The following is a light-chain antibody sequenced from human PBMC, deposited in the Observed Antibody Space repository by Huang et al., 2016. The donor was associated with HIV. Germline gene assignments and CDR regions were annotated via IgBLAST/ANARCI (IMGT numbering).Light chain of an antibody. V-gene: IGKV1-12*01. CDR2: AAS. Sequence: DIQMTQSPSSGSASVGDRVTITCRASQGINSWLAWYQQKPGNAPKLLIYAASSLQSGVPSRFSGSGSGTDFTLTISSLEPEDFATYYCQQANSFPYTYGQGTKLEIK. CDR3: QQANSFPYT. J-gene: IGKJ2*01. CDR1: QGINSW.